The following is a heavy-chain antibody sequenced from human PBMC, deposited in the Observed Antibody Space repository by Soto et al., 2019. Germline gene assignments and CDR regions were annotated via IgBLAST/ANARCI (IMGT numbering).Heavy chain of an antibody. V-gene: IGHV1-2*02. CDR2: INPNNGDT. J-gene: IGHJ4*02. CDR1: GYTFTGYY. D-gene: IGHD5-12*01. CDR3: ARHSGYDYVFDY. Sequence: QVQLVQSGAEVKKPGASVKVSCKAFGYTFTGYYIHWVRQAPGQGLEWMGWINPNNGDTNYAQKFQGRVSMTRDTSTTTAYMELSSLRFDDTAVYYCARHSGYDYVFDYWGQGTLVTVSS.